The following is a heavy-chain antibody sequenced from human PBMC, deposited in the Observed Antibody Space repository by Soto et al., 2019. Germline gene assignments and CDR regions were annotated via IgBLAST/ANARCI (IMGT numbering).Heavy chain of an antibody. Sequence: QVQLVESGGGVVQPGRSLSLSCAASGFTFSSYAMHWVRQAPGKGLEWVALIWSDGSKQHYADSVKGRFTISRDNSKNTLSLQMNSLRAEDTAVYYCAGLAYYFAHWGQGRLVSVSS. D-gene: IGHD3-16*01. CDR3: AGLAYYFAH. CDR2: IWSDGSKQ. J-gene: IGHJ4*02. V-gene: IGHV3-33*01. CDR1: GFTFSSYA.